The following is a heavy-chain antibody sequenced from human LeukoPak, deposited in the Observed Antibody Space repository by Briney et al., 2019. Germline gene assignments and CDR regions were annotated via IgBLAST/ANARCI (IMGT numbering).Heavy chain of an antibody. J-gene: IGHJ4*02. Sequence: ASVKVSCKASGYTFTSYGISWVRQAPGQGLEWMGWISAYNGNTNYAQKLQGRVTMTTDTSTSTAYMELRSLRSEDTAVYYCARGVDIVVVVAATGSYYFDYWGQGTLVTVSS. CDR3: ARGVDIVVVVAATGSYYFDY. CDR1: GYTFTSYG. V-gene: IGHV1-18*01. CDR2: ISAYNGNT. D-gene: IGHD2-15*01.